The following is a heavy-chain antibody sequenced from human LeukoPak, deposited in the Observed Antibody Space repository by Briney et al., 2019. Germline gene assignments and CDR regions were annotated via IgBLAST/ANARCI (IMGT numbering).Heavy chain of an antibody. CDR2: IYSGGTT. J-gene: IGHJ4*02. D-gene: IGHD3-10*01. CDR3: ARGEYGSGSYHIDY. V-gene: IGHV3-66*01. CDR1: GFSVSSSY. Sequence: GGSLRLSCAASGFSVSSSYMSWVRQAPGKGLEWVSVIYSGGTTYYADSVKGRFTISRDNAKNSLYLQMNSLRAEDTAVYYCARGEYGSGSYHIDYWGQGTLVTVSS.